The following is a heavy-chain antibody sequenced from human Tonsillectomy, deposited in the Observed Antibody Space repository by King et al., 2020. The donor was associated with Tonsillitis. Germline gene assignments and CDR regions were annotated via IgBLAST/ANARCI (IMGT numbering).Heavy chain of an antibody. CDR2: ISFDASRE. Sequence: VQLVESGGGVVQPGGSLRLSCASSGFDFRSYGMHWVRQAPGKGLEWVAVISFDASRENYADSVRGRFTLSRDNSKNTLYLQMNSLRAEDTAVYYCARERLYSSCWGIDYWGQGSLVTVSS. J-gene: IGHJ4*02. V-gene: IGHV3-33*05. D-gene: IGHD6-19*01. CDR3: ARERLYSSCWGIDY. CDR1: GFDFRSYG.